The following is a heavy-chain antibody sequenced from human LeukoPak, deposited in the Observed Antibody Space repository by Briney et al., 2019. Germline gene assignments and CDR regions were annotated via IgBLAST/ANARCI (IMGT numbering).Heavy chain of an antibody. Sequence: PSKTLSLTCAVYGGAFSGYYWSWIRQPPGKGLEWIGEINHSGDTKYNPSLKSRVSMSVDVSKDQFSLKLTSLTAADTAVYYCARGSRNYNNYEGADYWGQGTLVTVSS. CDR2: INHSGDT. CDR3: ARGSRNYNNYEGADY. D-gene: IGHD4-11*01. J-gene: IGHJ4*02. V-gene: IGHV4-34*01. CDR1: GGAFSGYY.